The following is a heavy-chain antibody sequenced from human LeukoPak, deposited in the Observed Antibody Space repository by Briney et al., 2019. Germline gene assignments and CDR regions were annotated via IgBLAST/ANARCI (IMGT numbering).Heavy chain of an antibody. J-gene: IGHJ4*02. D-gene: IGHD6-13*01. V-gene: IGHV4-31*03. CDR3: ARVWDSSSFSVGYLDY. Sequence: SETPSLTCTVSGGSISSGGYYWSWIRHHPGKGLEWIGYIYYSGSTDYNPSLKSRVTISVDTSKNQFSLKLSSVTAADTAVYYCARVWDSSSFSVGYLDYWGQGTVVTVSS. CDR1: GGSISSGGYY. CDR2: IYYSGST.